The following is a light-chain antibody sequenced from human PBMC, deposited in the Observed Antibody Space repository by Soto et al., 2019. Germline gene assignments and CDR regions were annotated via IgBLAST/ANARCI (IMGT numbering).Light chain of an antibody. V-gene: IGKV3-20*01. CDR1: QSVGES. Sequence: EIVLTQPPGTLSLSPGERATLSCRASQSVGESLVWYQQKPGQAPRLLIHDVSDRATGIPARFSGSGSGTDFTLTISRLEPEDSAVYYCQQYGSSPTWTFGQGTKVDIK. J-gene: IGKJ1*01. CDR3: QQYGSSPTWT. CDR2: DVS.